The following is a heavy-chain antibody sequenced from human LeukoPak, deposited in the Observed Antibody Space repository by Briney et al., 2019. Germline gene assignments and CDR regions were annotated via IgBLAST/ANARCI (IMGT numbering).Heavy chain of an antibody. J-gene: IGHJ6*02. D-gene: IGHD2-21*01. CDR2: IDPSGGST. CDR3: AIVAPYYYYGMDV. Sequence: ASVKVSCKASGYTFTSYYMHWVRQAPGQGLEWMGIIDPSGGSTSYAQKFQGRVTMTRDTSTSTVYMELSSLRSEDTAVYYCAIVAPYYYYGMDVWGQGTTVTVSS. V-gene: IGHV1-46*01. CDR1: GYTFTSYY.